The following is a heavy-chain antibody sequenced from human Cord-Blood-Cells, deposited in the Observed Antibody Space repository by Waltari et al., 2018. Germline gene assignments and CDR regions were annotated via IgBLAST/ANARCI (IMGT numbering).Heavy chain of an antibody. D-gene: IGHD3-3*01. CDR2: ISYDGSNK. CDR1: GFTFSSYG. V-gene: IGHV3-30*18. J-gene: IGHJ4*02. Sequence: QVQLVESGGGVVQPGRSLRLSCAASGFTFSSYGMHWVRQAPGKGLEWVAVISYDGSNKYYVDSVKGRFTISRDNSKNTLYLQMNSLRAEDTAVYYCAKDLGQRFLGIFDYWGQGTLVTVSS. CDR3: AKDLGQRFLGIFDY.